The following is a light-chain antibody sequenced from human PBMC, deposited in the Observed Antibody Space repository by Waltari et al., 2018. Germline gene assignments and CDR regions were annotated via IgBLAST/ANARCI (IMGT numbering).Light chain of an antibody. CDR3: QQYHSTPRRT. J-gene: IGKJ4*01. CDR2: WAS. Sequence: IVMTQSPGSLAVSLGERATNQNYLAWYQQRPGQPPKLLFYWASTRASGVPDRFSASGSGTEFTLTIDGLQAEDAAVYFCQQYHSTPRRTFGGGTKVEIK. V-gene: IGKV4-1*01. CDR1: QNY.